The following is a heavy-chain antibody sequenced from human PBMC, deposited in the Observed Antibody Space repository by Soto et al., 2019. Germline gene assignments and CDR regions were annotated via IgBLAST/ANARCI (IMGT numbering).Heavy chain of an antibody. CDR3: ARTSKGVSGSNWFDP. J-gene: IGHJ5*02. V-gene: IGHV4-30-4*01. CDR2: IYYSGST. CDR1: GGSISSGDYY. Sequence: LSLTFTVSGGSISSGDYYWSWIRQPPGKGLEWIGYIYYSGSTYYNPSLKSRVTISVDTSKNQFSLKLSSVTAADTAVYYCARTSKGVSGSNWFDPWGQGTLVTVSS. D-gene: IGHD6-13*01.